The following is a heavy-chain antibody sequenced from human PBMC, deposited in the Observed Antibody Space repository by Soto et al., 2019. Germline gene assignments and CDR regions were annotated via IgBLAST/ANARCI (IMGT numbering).Heavy chain of an antibody. CDR3: AKAVEQWLVPLLFDY. J-gene: IGHJ4*02. V-gene: IGHV3-23*01. CDR1: GFTFSSYA. Sequence: GGSLRLSCAASGFTFSSYAMSWVRQAPGKGLEWVSAISGSGGSTYYADSVKGRFTISRDNSKNTLYLQMNSLRAEDTAVYYCAKAVEQWLVPLLFDYWGQGTLVTVSS. D-gene: IGHD6-19*01. CDR2: ISGSGGST.